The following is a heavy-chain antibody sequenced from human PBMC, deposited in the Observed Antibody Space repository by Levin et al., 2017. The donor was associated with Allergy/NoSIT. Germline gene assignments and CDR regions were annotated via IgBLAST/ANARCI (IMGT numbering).Heavy chain of an antibody. Sequence: PGGSLRLSCAASGFTFTSYDMNWVPQAPGKGLEWVSTITSSGHSTYYADSVKGRFTISRDNSKNTLYLQMNSLSAEDTAVYYCAAADYYDSRGFDYWGQGTLVTVSS. V-gene: IGHV3-23*01. CDR1: GFTFTSYD. CDR2: ITSSGHST. D-gene: IGHD3-22*01. J-gene: IGHJ4*02. CDR3: AAADYYDSRGFDY.